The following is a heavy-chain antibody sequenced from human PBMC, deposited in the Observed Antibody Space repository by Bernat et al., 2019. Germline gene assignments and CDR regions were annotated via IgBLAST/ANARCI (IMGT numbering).Heavy chain of an antibody. D-gene: IGHD4-17*01. J-gene: IGHJ2*01. V-gene: IGHV3-30*18. Sequence: QVQLVESGGGVVQPGRSLRLSCVASGFTFSRYGMHWVRQAPGKGLEWVAVISYDGSNKTYADSVKGRFTISRDNSKNTLYLPMNSLRAEDTAVYYCAKDGETTPLDLWGRGTLVTVSS. CDR3: AKDGETTPLDL. CDR2: ISYDGSNK. CDR1: GFTFSRYG.